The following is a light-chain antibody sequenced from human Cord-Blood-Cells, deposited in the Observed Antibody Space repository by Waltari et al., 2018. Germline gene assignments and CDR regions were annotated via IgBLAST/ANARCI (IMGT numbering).Light chain of an antibody. CDR2: YDD. V-gene: IGLV1-36*01. CDR1: SSNIGTNA. Sequence: QYVLTQPPSVSEAPRQRVTISCSGSSSNIGTNAVNWYQQLPGKAPKLLIYYDDLLPSGVSDRFSGSKSGTSASLAISGLQSEDEADYYCAAWDDSLNGYVFGTGTKVTVL. J-gene: IGLJ1*01. CDR3: AAWDDSLNGYV.